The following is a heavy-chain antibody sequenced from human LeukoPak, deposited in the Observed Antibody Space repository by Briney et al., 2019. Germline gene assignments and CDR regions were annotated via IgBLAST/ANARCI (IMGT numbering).Heavy chain of an antibody. CDR2: IYYSVST. Sequence: PTGTLSLTCTVPRDSISRYYWSWIRQPPREGRECRGHIYYSVSTHYNPSLRSRGTLSLDTSKNQFCLKLSSSTDAGTGVYYCGRGVPLSYWGQGTLATVSS. D-gene: IGHD4/OR15-4a*01. J-gene: IGHJ4*02. CDR3: GRGVPLSY. CDR1: RDSISRYY. V-gene: IGHV4-59*01.